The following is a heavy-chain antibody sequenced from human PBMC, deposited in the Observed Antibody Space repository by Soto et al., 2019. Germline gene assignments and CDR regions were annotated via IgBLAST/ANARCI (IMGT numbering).Heavy chain of an antibody. CDR2: MNPDSGNT. CDR3: AREDSQLTPYGMDV. J-gene: IGHJ6*02. CDR1: GYTFASYD. D-gene: IGHD2-2*01. Sequence: QVQLVQSGAEVKKPGASVKVSCKASGYTFASYDINWVRQATGQGLEWMGWMNPDSGNTGYAQNFQSRVTMTRNTSISTAYMELISLRSEDTAVYYCAREDSQLTPYGMDVWGQGTTVTVSS. V-gene: IGHV1-8*01.